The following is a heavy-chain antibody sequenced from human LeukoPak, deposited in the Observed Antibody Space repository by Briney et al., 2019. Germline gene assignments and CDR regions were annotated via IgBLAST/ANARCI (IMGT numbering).Heavy chain of an antibody. CDR2: INHSGST. V-gene: IGHV4-34*01. D-gene: IGHD5-24*01. J-gene: IGHJ4*02. Sequence: SETLSLTCAVYGGSFSGYYWSWIRQPSGKGLEWIGEINHSGSTNYNPSLKSRVTISVDTSKNQFSLKLSSVTAADTAVYYCARALGEMATMSLDYWGQGTLVTVSS. CDR3: ARALGEMATMSLDY. CDR1: GGSFSGYY.